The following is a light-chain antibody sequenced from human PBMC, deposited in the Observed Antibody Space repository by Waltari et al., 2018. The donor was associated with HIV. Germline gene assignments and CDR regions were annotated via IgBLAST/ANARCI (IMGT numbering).Light chain of an antibody. CDR2: GTT. Sequence: QSVLTQPPSVSGAPGQRVTISCTGSSSNIGAGYDVHWYQQLPGTAPKVLIYGTTNRPSGVPDRFSGSMSGTSASRAITGLQAEDEADYYCQSYDSSLSGFVVFGGGTKVTVL. V-gene: IGLV1-40*01. CDR3: QSYDSSLSGFVV. J-gene: IGLJ2*01. CDR1: SSNIGAGYD.